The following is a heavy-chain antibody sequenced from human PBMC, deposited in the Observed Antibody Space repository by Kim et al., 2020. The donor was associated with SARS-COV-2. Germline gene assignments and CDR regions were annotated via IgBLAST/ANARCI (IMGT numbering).Heavy chain of an antibody. J-gene: IGHJ4*02. CDR3: ARRGYSYGHFDY. CDR2: IYYSGST. CDR1: GGSISSSSYY. V-gene: IGHV4-39*01. D-gene: IGHD5-18*01. Sequence: SETLSLTCTVSGGSISSSSYYWGWIRQPPGKGLEWIGSIYYSGSTYYNPSLKSRVTISVDTSKNQFSLKLSSVTAADTAVYYCARRGYSYGHFDYWGQGTLVTISS.